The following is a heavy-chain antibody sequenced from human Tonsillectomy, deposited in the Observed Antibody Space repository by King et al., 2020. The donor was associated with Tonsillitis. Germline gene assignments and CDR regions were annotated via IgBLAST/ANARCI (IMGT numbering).Heavy chain of an antibody. J-gene: IGHJ5*02. Sequence: VQLQQWGAGLLKPSETLSLTCALYGGSFSDYYWSWIRQPPGKGLEWIGEINHSGSTNYNPSLKSRVTISVDTSKNQFSLKLNSVTAADTAVYYCASRLRYFDWSFDPWGQGTLVTVSS. CDR1: GGSFSDYY. D-gene: IGHD3-9*01. CDR2: INHSGST. CDR3: ASRLRYFDWSFDP. V-gene: IGHV4-34*01.